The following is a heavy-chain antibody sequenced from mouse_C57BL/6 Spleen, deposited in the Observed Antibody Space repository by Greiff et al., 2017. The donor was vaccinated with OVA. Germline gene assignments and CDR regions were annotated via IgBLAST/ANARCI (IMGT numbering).Heavy chain of an antibody. D-gene: IGHD1-1*01. V-gene: IGHV2-2*01. CDR3: ARNYYGSSYVGPFPY. CDR1: GFSLTSYG. CDR2: IWSGGST. J-gene: IGHJ3*01. Sequence: VKVVESGPGLVQPSQSLSITCTVSGFSLTSYGVHWVRQSPGKGLEWLGVIWSGGSTDYNAAFISRLSISKDNSKSQVFFKMNSLQADDTAIYYCARNYYGSSYVGPFPYWGQGTLVTVSA.